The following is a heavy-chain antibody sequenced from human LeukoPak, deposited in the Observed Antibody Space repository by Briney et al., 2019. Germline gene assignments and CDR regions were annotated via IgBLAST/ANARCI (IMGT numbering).Heavy chain of an antibody. CDR1: GGSISSYY. CDR3: ARATRAGVRGVFEP. J-gene: IGHJ5*02. CDR2: IYYSGST. V-gene: IGHV4-59*01. Sequence: PSETLSLTCTVSGGSISSYYWSWIRQPPGKGLEWIGYIYYSGSTNYNPSLKSRVTISVDTSKNQFSLKLSSVTAADAGVYYCARATRAGVRGVFEPWGQGTLVTVSS. D-gene: IGHD3-10*01.